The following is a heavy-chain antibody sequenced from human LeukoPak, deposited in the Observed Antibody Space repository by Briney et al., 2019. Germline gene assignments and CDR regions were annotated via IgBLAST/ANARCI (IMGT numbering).Heavy chain of an antibody. CDR3: ARYYYDSSGYYYFDY. CDR2: IGSTSSNI. J-gene: IGHJ4*02. V-gene: IGHV3-48*01. CDR1: GFTFSTYT. Sequence: PGGSLRLSCTGSGFTFSTYTMNWVRQAPGKGLEWVASIGSTSSNINYADSVEGRFTISRDNAKNSLYLQMNSLRAEDTAVYYCARYYYDSSGYYYFDYWGQGTLVTVSS. D-gene: IGHD3-22*01.